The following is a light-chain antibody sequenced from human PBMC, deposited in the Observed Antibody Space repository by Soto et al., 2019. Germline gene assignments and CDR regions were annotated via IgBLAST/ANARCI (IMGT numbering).Light chain of an antibody. Sequence: DIQLTQSPSTLSASVGDKVTITCRSSQNINNFLAWYQQKPGKGPKLLIYTTSTLEHGVPPRISGRGSGTDFTHTISSLQPDDLAMYFCQQYYSDWTCGQGTKVEI. CDR2: TTS. V-gene: IGKV1-5*03. J-gene: IGKJ1*01. CDR1: QNINNF. CDR3: QQYYSDWT.